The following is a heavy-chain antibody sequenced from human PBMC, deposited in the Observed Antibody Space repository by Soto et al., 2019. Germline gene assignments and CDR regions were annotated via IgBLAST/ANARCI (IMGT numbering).Heavy chain of an antibody. CDR2: IYYSGST. J-gene: IGHJ4*02. V-gene: IGHV4-39*01. CDR3: ARHVRTGTTFGFDY. D-gene: IGHD1-1*01. Sequence: SETLSLTCTASGGSISSTGCYWGWIRQPPGKGLEWIGSIYYSGSTYYNPSLKSRVSISVDTSKNQFSLNLSSVTAADTAVYYCARHVRTGTTFGFDYWGQGTLVTVSS. CDR1: GGSISSTGCY.